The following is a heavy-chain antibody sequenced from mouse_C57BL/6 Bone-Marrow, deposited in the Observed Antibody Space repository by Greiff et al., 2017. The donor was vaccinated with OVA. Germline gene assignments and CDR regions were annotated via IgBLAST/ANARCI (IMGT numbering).Heavy chain of an antibody. V-gene: IGHV1-22*01. Sequence: VQLQQSGPELVKPGASVKMSCKASGYTFTDYNMHWVKQSHGKSLEWIGYINPNNGGTSYNQKFKGKATLTVNKSSSTAYMELRSLTSEDSAVYDCARAYYYGSSPLLDYWGQGTTLTVSS. CDR1: GYTFTDYN. CDR3: ARAYYYGSSPLLDY. J-gene: IGHJ2*01. D-gene: IGHD1-1*01. CDR2: INPNNGGT.